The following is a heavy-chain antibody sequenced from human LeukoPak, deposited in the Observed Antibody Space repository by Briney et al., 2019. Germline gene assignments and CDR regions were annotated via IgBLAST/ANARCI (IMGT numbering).Heavy chain of an antibody. CDR1: GFTFSNYA. D-gene: IGHD2/OR15-2a*01. CDR3: ARVPEYFFDY. CDR2: ISGSRGGA. J-gene: IGHJ4*02. V-gene: IGHV3-23*01. Sequence: GGSLRLSCAASGFTFSNYAMSWVRQAPGKGLEWVSSISGSRGGAYYADSVKGRFTISRDNSMNTLYLQMNRLRAEDTAVYSCARVPEYFFDYWGQGTLVTVSS.